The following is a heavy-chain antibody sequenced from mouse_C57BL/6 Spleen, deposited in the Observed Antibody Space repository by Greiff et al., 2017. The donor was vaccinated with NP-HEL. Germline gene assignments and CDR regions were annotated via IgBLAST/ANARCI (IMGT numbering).Heavy chain of an antibody. CDR3: ASRERGYYYGSSPGWFAY. V-gene: IGHV1-61*01. CDR2: IYPSDSET. J-gene: IGHJ3*01. D-gene: IGHD1-1*01. CDR1: GYTFTSYW. Sequence: QVQLQQPGAELVRPGSSVKLSCKASGYTFTSYWMDWVKQRPGQGLEWIGNIYPSDSETNSNQKFKDKATLTVDKSYSTAYMQLSSLTSEDSAVYYWASRERGYYYGSSPGWFAYWGQGTLVTVSA.